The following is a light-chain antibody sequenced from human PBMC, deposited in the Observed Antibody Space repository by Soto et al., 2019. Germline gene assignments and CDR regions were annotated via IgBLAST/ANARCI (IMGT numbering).Light chain of an antibody. V-gene: IGLV4-69*01. CDR1: SGHSTYP. J-gene: IGLJ3*02. CDR2: LNSDGSN. Sequence: QLVLTQSPSASASLGASVKLTCTLSSGHSTYPIAWHQQQPEKGPRFLMKLNSDGSNNKGDGIPDRFSVSSSGAERYLTISSLQSEDEADYYCQTWGTAFRVFGGGTKLTVL. CDR3: QTWGTAFRV.